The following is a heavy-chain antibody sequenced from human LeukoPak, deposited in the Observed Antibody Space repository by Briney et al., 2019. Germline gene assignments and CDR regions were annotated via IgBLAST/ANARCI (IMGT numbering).Heavy chain of an antibody. CDR2: ISGSGGST. CDR1: GFTFDDYG. J-gene: IGHJ6*03. CDR3: ARLSAESSYCGGDCYLVYYYMDV. Sequence: GGSLRLSCAASGFTFDDYGMSWVRQAPGKGLEWVSAISGSGGSTYYADSVKGRFTISRDNAKNSLYLQMNSLRAEDTAVYYCARLSAESSYCGGDCYLVYYYMDVWGKGTTVTVSS. D-gene: IGHD2-21*02. V-gene: IGHV3-20*04.